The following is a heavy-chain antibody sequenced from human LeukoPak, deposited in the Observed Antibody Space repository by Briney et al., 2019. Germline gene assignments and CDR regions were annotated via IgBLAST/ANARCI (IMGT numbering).Heavy chain of an antibody. Sequence: PGGSLRLSCAASGFTFSRHWMYWVRQAPGKGLEWVANIKQDGSAKPYVDSVKGRFTISRDNAKNSLFLQMNSLRAEDTAAYYCARDNGWSADFWGQGTLVTVSS. CDR2: IKQDGSAK. D-gene: IGHD2-15*01. V-gene: IGHV3-7*03. CDR3: ARDNGWSADF. J-gene: IGHJ4*02. CDR1: GFTFSRHW.